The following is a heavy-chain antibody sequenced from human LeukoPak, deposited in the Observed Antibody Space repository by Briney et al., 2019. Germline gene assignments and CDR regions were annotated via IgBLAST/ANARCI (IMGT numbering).Heavy chain of an antibody. Sequence: GASVKVSCKASGYTFTGYYMHWVRQAPGQGLEWMGWINPNSGGTNYAQKFQGRVTMTRDTSISTAYMELSRLRSDDTAVYYCARGNPPVDTAMNYNWFDPWGQGTLVTVSS. CDR2: INPNSGGT. J-gene: IGHJ5*02. CDR1: GYTFTGYY. V-gene: IGHV1-2*02. CDR3: ARGNPPVDTAMNYNWFDP. D-gene: IGHD5-18*01.